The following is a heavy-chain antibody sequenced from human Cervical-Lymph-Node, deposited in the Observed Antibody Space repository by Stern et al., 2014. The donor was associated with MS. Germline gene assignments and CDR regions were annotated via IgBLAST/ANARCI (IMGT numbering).Heavy chain of an antibody. J-gene: IGHJ4*02. CDR1: GFTFSSYA. Sequence: VQLVESGGGVVQPGRSLRLSCAASGFTFSSYAMHWVRQAPGKGLEWVAVISYDGSNKYYADYVKGRFTISRDNSKNTLYLQMNSLRAEDTAVYYCARDLLTYYDFWSGQNPFDYWGQGTLVTVSS. V-gene: IGHV3-30-3*01. CDR3: ARDLLTYYDFWSGQNPFDY. CDR2: ISYDGSNK. D-gene: IGHD3-3*01.